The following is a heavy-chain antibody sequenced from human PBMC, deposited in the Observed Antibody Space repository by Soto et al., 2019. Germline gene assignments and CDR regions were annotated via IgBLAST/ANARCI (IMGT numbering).Heavy chain of an antibody. CDR3: ASLGPYSSSYYFDY. CDR2: IYYSGST. V-gene: IGHV4-39*01. CDR1: VGSITSSSYY. J-gene: IGHJ4*02. Sequence: QLQLQKPGPGLVRPSETLSLTCTVSVGSITSSSYYWGWIGQPPGKGLEWIGSIYYSGSTYYNPSLKSRVTISVDTSKNQFSLKLSSVTAADTAVYYCASLGPYSSSYYFDYWGQGTLVTVSS. D-gene: IGHD6-6*01.